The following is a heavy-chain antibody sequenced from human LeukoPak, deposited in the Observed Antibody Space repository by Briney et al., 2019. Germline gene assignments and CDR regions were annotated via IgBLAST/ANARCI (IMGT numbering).Heavy chain of an antibody. CDR2: ISGSGGST. CDR3: ARDYGNCGGDCSNWFDP. D-gene: IGHD2-21*02. J-gene: IGHJ5*02. V-gene: IGHV3-23*01. CDR1: GFTFSSYA. Sequence: PGGSLRLSCAASGFTFSSYAMSWVRQAPGKGLEWVSAISGSGGSTYYADSVKGRFTISRDNAKNSLYLQMNSLRAEDTAVYYCARDYGNCGGDCSNWFDPWGQGTLVTVSS.